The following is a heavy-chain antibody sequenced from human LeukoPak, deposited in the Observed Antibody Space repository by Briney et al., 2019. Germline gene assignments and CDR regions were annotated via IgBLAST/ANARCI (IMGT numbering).Heavy chain of an antibody. V-gene: IGHV3-74*01. CDR3: ARDRSYYDSSGFGYFDY. CDR2: INSDGSST. CDR1: GFTFSSYW. D-gene: IGHD3-22*01. Sequence: GGSLRLSCAASGFTFSSYWMHWVRQAPGKGLVWVSRINSDGSSTSYADSVKGRFTISRDNAKNSLYLQMNSLRAEDTAVYYCARDRSYYDSSGFGYFDYWGQGTLVTVSS. J-gene: IGHJ4*02.